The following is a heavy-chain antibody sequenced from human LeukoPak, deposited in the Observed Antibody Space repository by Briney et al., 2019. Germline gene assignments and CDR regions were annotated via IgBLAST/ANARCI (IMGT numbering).Heavy chain of an antibody. J-gene: IGHJ4*02. D-gene: IGHD6-19*01. CDR1: GFTFSSYG. CDR3: AKFQWLLNPYFDY. Sequence: PGGSLRLSCAASGFTFSSYGMHWVRQAPGKGLEWVAFIRYDGSNKYYADSVKGRFTISRDNSKNTLYLQMNSLRAEDTAVYYCAKFQWLLNPYFDYWGQGTLVTVSS. V-gene: IGHV3-30*02. CDR2: IRYDGSNK.